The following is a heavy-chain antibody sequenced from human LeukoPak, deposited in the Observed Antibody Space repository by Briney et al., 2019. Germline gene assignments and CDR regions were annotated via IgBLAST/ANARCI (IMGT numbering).Heavy chain of an antibody. CDR1: GFTFNNFG. D-gene: IGHD3-22*01. J-gene: IGHJ3*02. V-gene: IGHV3-30*12. CDR3: ARTRSSGSRAFDI. CDR2: IGYDESKK. Sequence: GGSLRLSWEASGFTFNNFGMHWVRQAPGKGLEWVAFIGYDESKKYYAESVKGRFTISRDNAKNSLYLQMNSLRAEDTAVYYCARTRSSGSRAFDIWGQGTMVTVSS.